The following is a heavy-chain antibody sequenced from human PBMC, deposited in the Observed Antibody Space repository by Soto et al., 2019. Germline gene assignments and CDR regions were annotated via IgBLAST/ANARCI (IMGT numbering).Heavy chain of an antibody. J-gene: IGHJ4*02. CDR1: GINYNTYA. V-gene: IGHV1-3*01. CDR2: INAGNGDT. CDR3: ARAISGYVT. Sequence: QVKLVQSGAEMKKPGASVKLSCKTSGINYNTYAIHWVRQAPGQGLEWMGWINAGNGDTRYSQNFQGRVTLTRDTSASTVYMDLDSLKSEDTGVYYCARAISGYVTWGQGTLVTVSS. D-gene: IGHD5-12*01.